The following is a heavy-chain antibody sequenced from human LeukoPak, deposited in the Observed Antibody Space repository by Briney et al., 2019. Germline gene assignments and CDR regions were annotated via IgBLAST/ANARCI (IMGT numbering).Heavy chain of an antibody. Sequence: GGSLRLSCAASGFTFSTYSMNWVRQAPGKGLEWVSYINSSGIVIYYADSVKGRFTISRDNSKNTLYLQMNSLRAEDTAIYYCVKDPWGYPFYYYYMDVWGKGTTVTVSS. CDR3: VKDPWGYPFYYYYMDV. D-gene: IGHD7-27*01. J-gene: IGHJ6*03. CDR2: INSSGIVI. V-gene: IGHV3-48*04. CDR1: GFTFSTYS.